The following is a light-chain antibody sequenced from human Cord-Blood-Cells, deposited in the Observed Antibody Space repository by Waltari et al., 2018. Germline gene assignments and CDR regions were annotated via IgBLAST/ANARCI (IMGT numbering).Light chain of an antibody. CDR3: QQLNSYPLT. J-gene: IGKJ5*01. CDR1: QGISSY. Sequence: DIQLTQSPSFLSASVGDRVTITCRASQGISSYLAWYQQKPGKAPKLLIYAASTLQSGVPSSFSGSGSGTEFTLTISSLQPEDFVTYYCQQLNSYPLTFGQGTRLEIK. CDR2: AAS. V-gene: IGKV1-9*01.